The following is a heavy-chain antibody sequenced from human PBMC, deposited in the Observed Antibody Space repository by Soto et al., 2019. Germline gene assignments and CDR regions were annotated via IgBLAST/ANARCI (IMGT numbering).Heavy chain of an antibody. J-gene: IGHJ4*02. D-gene: IGHD5-18*01. CDR1: GFTFNSYG. Sequence: QVQLVESGGGVVQPGRSLRLSCAASGFTFNSYGMHWVRQAPGKGLEWVAVISYDGSNKYYADSVKGRFTISRDNSKNTLYLQMNSLRAEDTAVYYCATRRRDGYSQYYFDYWGQGTLVTVSS. CDR2: ISYDGSNK. V-gene: IGHV3-30*03. CDR3: ATRRRDGYSQYYFDY.